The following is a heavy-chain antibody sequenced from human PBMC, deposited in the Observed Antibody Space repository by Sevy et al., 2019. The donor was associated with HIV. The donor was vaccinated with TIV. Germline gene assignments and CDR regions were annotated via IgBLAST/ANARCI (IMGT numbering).Heavy chain of an antibody. CDR2: IYYSGST. V-gene: IGHV4-39*01. J-gene: IGHJ4*02. CDR1: GDSISSSSYY. D-gene: IGHD6-19*01. CDR3: ARHPSGGYSSGWYFDY. Sequence: SETLSLTCTVSGDSISSSSYYWGWIRQPPGKGLEWIGSIYYSGSTYYNPSLKSRVTISVDTSKNQFSLKLSSVTAADTAVYYCARHPSGGYSSGWYFDYWGQGTLVTVSS.